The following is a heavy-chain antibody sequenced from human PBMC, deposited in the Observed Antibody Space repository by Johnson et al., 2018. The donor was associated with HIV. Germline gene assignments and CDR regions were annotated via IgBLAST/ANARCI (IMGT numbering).Heavy chain of an antibody. CDR2: IRSKANSYAT. V-gene: IGHV3-73*01. D-gene: IGHD3-22*01. Sequence: VQLVESGGGVVQPGRSLRLSCAASGFTFSSYGMHWVRQAPGKGLEWVGRIRSKANSYATAYAASVKGRFTISRDDSKNTAYLQMNSLKTEDTAVYYCARDGYYYDGSGYHAFDIWGQGTMVTVSS. CDR3: ARDGYYYDGSGYHAFDI. CDR1: GFTFSSYG. J-gene: IGHJ3*02.